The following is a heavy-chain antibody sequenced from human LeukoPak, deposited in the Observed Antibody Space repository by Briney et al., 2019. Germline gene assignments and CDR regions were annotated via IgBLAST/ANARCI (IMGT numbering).Heavy chain of an antibody. V-gene: IGHV1-18*01. CDR1: GFELMHYG. CDR2: ISFHKGDT. Sequence: ASVKVSCKASGFELMHYGISWLRQAPGQGLEWMGWISFHKGDTLYAQNFQGRLTLTTDTSTSTAYTELRSLRSDDTALYYCARVTYYFGSGRDDEFDSWGQGTLVTVSS. J-gene: IGHJ4*02. D-gene: IGHD3-10*01. CDR3: ARVTYYFGSGRDDEFDS.